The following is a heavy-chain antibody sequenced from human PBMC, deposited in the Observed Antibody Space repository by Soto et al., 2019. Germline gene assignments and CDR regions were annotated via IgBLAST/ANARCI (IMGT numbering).Heavy chain of an antibody. D-gene: IGHD3-22*01. CDR2: ISGRRGST. CDR3: AGINMIVVVTPY. J-gene: IGHJ4*02. Sequence: EVQLLESGGGLVQPGGSLRLSCAASGFTFSSYAMSWVRQAPEKGLEWVSAISGRRGSTYYADSVKGRFTISRDNSKNTRYLEMNTLRAEDTAVYYCAGINMIVVVTPYWGQGTLVTVSS. CDR1: GFTFSSYA. V-gene: IGHV3-23*01.